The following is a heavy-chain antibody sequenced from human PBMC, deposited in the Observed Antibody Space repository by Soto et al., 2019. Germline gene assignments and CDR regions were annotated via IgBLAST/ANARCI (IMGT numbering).Heavy chain of an antibody. Sequence: QVQLQESGPGLVKPSQTLSLTCIVSGDSISRGGYFWTWIRQHPGKGLEWIGYIYDRGSAFYNPSLKSRVTMSVDTSKIQFSLNLRSVTAADTAVFYCARGILRPNHYMDVWGKGTAVAVSS. CDR3: ARGILRPNHYMDV. J-gene: IGHJ6*03. CDR1: GDSISRGGYF. D-gene: IGHD2-15*01. CDR2: IYDRGSA. V-gene: IGHV4-31*03.